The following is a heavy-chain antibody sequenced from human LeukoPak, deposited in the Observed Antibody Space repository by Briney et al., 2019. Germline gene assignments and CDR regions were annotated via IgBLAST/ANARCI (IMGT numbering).Heavy chain of an antibody. D-gene: IGHD2-21*02. J-gene: IGHJ4*02. CDR3: ARGLVVTGMDY. CDR1: GGSISSYY. V-gene: IGHV4-59*08. Sequence: PSETLSLTCTVSGGSISSYYWSWIRQPPGKGLEWIGYIYYSGSTYYNPSLKSRLTISVDTSKNQFSLKLSSVTAADTAVYYCARGLVVTGMDYWGQGTLVTVSS. CDR2: IYYSGST.